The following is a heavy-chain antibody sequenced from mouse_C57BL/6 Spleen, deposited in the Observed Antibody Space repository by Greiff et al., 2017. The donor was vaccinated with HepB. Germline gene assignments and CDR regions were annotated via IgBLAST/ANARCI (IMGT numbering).Heavy chain of an antibody. CDR2: INPSTGGT. J-gene: IGHJ2*01. Sequence: EVQLQQSGPELVKPGASVKISCKASGYSFTGYYMNWVKQSPEKSLEWIGEINPSTGGTTYNQKFKAKATLTVDKSSSTAYMQLKSLTSEDSAVYYCARSGGTVVANYFDYWGQGTTLTVSS. V-gene: IGHV1-42*01. CDR1: GYSFTGYY. CDR3: ARSGGTVVANYFDY. D-gene: IGHD1-1*01.